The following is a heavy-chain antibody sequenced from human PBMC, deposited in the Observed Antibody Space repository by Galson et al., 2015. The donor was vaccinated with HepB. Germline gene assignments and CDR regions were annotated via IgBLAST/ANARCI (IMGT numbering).Heavy chain of an antibody. CDR1: GGSFSGYY. Sequence: ETLSLTCAVYGGSFSGYYWSWIRQPPGKGLEWIGEINHSGSTNYNPSLKSRVTISVDTSKNQFSLKLSSVTAADTAVYYCARGLRVVVAAISVSSYYYYMDVWGKGTTVTVSS. J-gene: IGHJ6*03. V-gene: IGHV4-34*01. CDR3: ARGLRVVVAAISVSSYYYYMDV. D-gene: IGHD2-15*01. CDR2: INHSGST.